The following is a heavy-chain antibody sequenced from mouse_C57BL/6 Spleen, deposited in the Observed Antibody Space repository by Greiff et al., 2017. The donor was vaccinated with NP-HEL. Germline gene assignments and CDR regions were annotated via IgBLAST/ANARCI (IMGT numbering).Heavy chain of an antibody. CDR3: ARWTTALDY. V-gene: IGHV1-42*01. J-gene: IGHJ2*01. Sequence: EVQLQQSGPELVKPGASVKISCKASGYSFTGYYMNWVKQSPEKSLEWIGEINPSTGGTTYNQKFKAKATLTVDKSSSTAYMQLKSLTSEDSAVYYCARWTTALDYWGQGTTLTVSS. D-gene: IGHD1-2*01. CDR1: GYSFTGYY. CDR2: INPSTGGT.